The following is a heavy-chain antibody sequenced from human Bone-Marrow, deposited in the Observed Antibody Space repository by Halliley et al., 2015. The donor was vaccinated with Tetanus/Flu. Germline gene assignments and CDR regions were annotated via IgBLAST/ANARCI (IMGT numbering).Heavy chain of an antibody. CDR3: AQSRTMINTPVGW. Sequence: QLVQSGAEVKKPGESLKISCKGSGNSWIGWVRQMPGRGLEWMGIIYLGDSDTTYSPSFEGQVTISADRSISTAYLQWSSLKASDTAVYFRAQSRTMINTPVGWWGQGTQVIVAS. D-gene: IGHD3-16*01. CDR1: GNSW. CDR2: IYLGDSDT. J-gene: IGHJ4*02. V-gene: IGHV5-51*03.